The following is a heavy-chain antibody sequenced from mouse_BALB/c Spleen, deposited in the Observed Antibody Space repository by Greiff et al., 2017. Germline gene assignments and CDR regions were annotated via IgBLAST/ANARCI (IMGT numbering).Heavy chain of an antibody. CDR2: IDPANGNT. J-gene: IGHJ4*01. V-gene: IGHV14-3*02. CDR3: ARRNYVAMDY. CDR1: GFNIKDTY. Sequence: VQLQQSGAELVKPGASVKLSCTASGFNIKDTYMHWVKQRPEQGLEWIGRIDPANGNTKYDPKFQGKATITADTSSNTAYLQLSSLTSEDTAVYYSARRNYVAMDYWGQGTSVTVSS. D-gene: IGHD2-1*01.